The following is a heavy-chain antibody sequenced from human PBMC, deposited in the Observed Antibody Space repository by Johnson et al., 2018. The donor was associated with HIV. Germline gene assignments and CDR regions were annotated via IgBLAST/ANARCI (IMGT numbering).Heavy chain of an antibody. D-gene: IGHD6-6*01. CDR1: GFTFDDYA. CDR3: ARVQIAARWSDALHF. V-gene: IGHV3-9*01. CDR2: ISWNSDTI. J-gene: IGHJ3*01. Sequence: VQLVESGGGLVQPGRSLRLSCAASGFTFDDYAMHWVRQAPGKGLEWVSGISWNSDTIGYADSVKGRFTISRDNAKNSLYLQMNSLRAEDTAVYYCARVQIAARWSDALHFWGQGTKVTVSS.